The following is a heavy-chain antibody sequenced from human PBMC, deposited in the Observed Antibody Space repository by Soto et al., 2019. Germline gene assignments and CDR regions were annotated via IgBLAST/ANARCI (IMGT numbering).Heavy chain of an antibody. D-gene: IGHD5-12*01. CDR3: ARGRVATIGRDYYYYYGMDV. J-gene: IGHJ6*02. Sequence: LSLTCAVYGGSFSGYYWSWIRQPPGKGLEWIGEINHSGSTNYNPSLKSRVTISVDTSKNQFSLKLSSVTAADTAVYYCARGRVATIGRDYYYYYGMDVWGQGTTVTVSS. V-gene: IGHV4-34*01. CDR1: GGSFSGYY. CDR2: INHSGST.